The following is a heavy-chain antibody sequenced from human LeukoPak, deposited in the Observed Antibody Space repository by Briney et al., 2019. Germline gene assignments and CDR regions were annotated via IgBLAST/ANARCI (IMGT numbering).Heavy chain of an antibody. Sequence: GGSLRLSCAASGFTFSSYEMNWVRQAPGKGLEWVSYISSGGYTIYYADSVKGRFTISRDNAKNSLYLQMNSLRAEDTAVYYCARGGFCSGGTCPPLDYWGQGTLVTVSS. D-gene: IGHD2-15*01. CDR3: ARGGFCSGGTCPPLDY. J-gene: IGHJ4*02. CDR2: ISSGGYTI. CDR1: GFTFSSYE. V-gene: IGHV3-48*03.